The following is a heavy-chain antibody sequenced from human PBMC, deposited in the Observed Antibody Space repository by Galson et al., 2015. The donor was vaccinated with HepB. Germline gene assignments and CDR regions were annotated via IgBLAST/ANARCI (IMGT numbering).Heavy chain of an antibody. V-gene: IGHV3-30*18. Sequence: SLRLSCAASGFTFSSYGMHWVRQAPGKGLEWVAVISYDGSNKYYADSVKGRFTISRDNSKNTLYLQMNSLRAEDTAAYYCAKGKVSPSGWYLFYFDYWGQGTLVTVSS. J-gene: IGHJ4*02. D-gene: IGHD6-19*01. CDR3: AKGKVSPSGWYLFYFDY. CDR1: GFTFSSYG. CDR2: ISYDGSNK.